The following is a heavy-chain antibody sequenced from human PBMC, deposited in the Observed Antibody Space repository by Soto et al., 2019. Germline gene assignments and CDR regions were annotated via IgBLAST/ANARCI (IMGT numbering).Heavy chain of an antibody. D-gene: IGHD3-3*01. Sequence: ASVKVSCKASGYTFTSYYMHWVRQAPGQGLEWMGIINPSGGSTSYAQKFQGRVTMTRDTSTSTVYMELSNLRSEDTAVYYCARIWSGPPSHWYYGMDVWGQGTTVTVSS. V-gene: IGHV1-46*01. CDR2: INPSGGST. CDR3: ARIWSGPPSHWYYGMDV. J-gene: IGHJ6*02. CDR1: GYTFTSYY.